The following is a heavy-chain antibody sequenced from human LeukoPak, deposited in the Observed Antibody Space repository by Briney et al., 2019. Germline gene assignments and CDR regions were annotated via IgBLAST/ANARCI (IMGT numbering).Heavy chain of an antibody. Sequence: PSETLSLTCAVYAGSFSDYYWTWIRQSPGKGLEWIGEINRSGNTNYNPSLKSRVTISVDTSKNQFSLKLTSVTAADTAVYYCARGGRSYRSSWYPYWGQGNLVTVSS. J-gene: IGHJ4*02. D-gene: IGHD6-13*01. CDR1: AGSFSDYY. V-gene: IGHV4-34*01. CDR3: ARGGRSYRSSWYPY. CDR2: INRSGNT.